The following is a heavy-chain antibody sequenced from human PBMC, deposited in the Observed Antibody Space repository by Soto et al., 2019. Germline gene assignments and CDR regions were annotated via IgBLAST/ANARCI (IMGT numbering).Heavy chain of an antibody. CDR2: LYPAGHT. CDR3: ARDADSSGLHY. D-gene: IGHD6-19*01. Sequence: EVSLGETGGGLIHPGGSLRLSCAASGFTVSGMFMNWVRQAPGKGLEWVSVLYPAGHTYYADSVKGRFTISRDNAKNTLFLQLNNLRAEDTAVDYCARDADSSGLHYWGQGILVTVSS. J-gene: IGHJ4*02. V-gene: IGHV3-53*02. CDR1: GFTVSGMF.